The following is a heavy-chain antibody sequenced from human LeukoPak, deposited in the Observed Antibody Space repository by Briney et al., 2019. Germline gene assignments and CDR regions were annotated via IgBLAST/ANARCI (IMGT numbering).Heavy chain of an antibody. J-gene: IGHJ4*02. D-gene: IGHD1-14*01. V-gene: IGHV3-33*01. CDR3: TRYNNDHFDY. Sequence: GGSLRLSCAGSGFTFGGYGMHWFRQTPGKGLEWVAVIAYDGSRAFYADSVKGRFTISRDNSKNTMSVQMDDLRAEDTAVYYCTRYNNDHFDYWGQGTLVTASS. CDR1: GFTFGGYG. CDR2: IAYDGSRA.